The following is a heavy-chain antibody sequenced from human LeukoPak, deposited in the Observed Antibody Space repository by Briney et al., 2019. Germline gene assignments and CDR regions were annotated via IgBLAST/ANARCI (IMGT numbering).Heavy chain of an antibody. CDR2: IIPILGIA. CDR3: ARVLSAAGDYGMDV. J-gene: IGHJ6*02. CDR1: GGTFSSYA. V-gene: IGHV1-69*04. Sequence: GASVKVSCKASGGTFSSYAISWVRQAPGQGLEWMGRIIPILGIANYAQKFQGRVTITADKSTSTAYMELSSLRSEDTAVYYCARVLSAAGDYGMDVWGQGTTVTVSS. D-gene: IGHD6-13*01.